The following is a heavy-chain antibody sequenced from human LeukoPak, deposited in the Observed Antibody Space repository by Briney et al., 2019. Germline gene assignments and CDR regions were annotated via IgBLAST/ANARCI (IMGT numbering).Heavy chain of an antibody. D-gene: IGHD3-3*01. CDR1: GFTFSSYW. CDR3: ARDWSRIAPRGFDP. CDR2: INTDGSST. Sequence: PGGSLRLSCAASGFTFSSYWMHWVRQAPGKGLVWVSRINTDGSSTSYADSVKGRFTISRDNAKNTLYLQMNSLRAEDTAVYYCARDWSRIAPRGFDPWGQGTLVTVSS. V-gene: IGHV3-74*01. J-gene: IGHJ5*02.